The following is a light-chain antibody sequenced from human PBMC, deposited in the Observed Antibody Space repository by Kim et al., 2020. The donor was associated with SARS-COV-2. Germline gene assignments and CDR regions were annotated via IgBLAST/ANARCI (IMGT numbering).Light chain of an antibody. CDR1: SSDVGGYNY. CDR3: SSYTSSSTLV. Sequence: GHSISSSCTGTSSDVGGYNYVSWYQQHPGKAPKLMIYDVSNRPSGVSNRFSGSKSGNTASLTISGLQAEDEADYYCSSYTSSSTLVFGGGTKLTVL. CDR2: DVS. V-gene: IGLV2-14*03. J-gene: IGLJ2*01.